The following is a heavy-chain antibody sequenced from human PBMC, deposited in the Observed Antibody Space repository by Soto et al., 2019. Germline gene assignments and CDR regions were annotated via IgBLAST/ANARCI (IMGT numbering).Heavy chain of an antibody. D-gene: IGHD2-2*02. V-gene: IGHV1-18*01. Sequence: QVQLVQSGAEVKKPGASVKVSWKASGYTFTSHGISGVRQAPGQGLEWMGWISAYHGKTNHGQKLQGRVPMTTDTSPSTGSMALRSLSPANTAVYSCAGEYRWFDPWGHGTLLAVSS. CDR1: GYTFTSHG. CDR2: ISAYHGKT. CDR3: AGEYRWFDP. J-gene: IGHJ5*02.